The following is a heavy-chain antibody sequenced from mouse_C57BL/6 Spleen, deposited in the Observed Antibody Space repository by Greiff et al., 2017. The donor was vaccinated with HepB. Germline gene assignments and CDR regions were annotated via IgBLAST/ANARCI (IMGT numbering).Heavy chain of an antibody. Sequence: DVKLVESGAELVRPGASVKLSCTASGFNIKDDYMHWVKQRPEQGLEWIGWIDPENGDTEYASKFQGKATITADTSSNTAYLQLSSLTSEDTAVYYCTTNWVFDYWGQGTTLTVSS. CDR1: GFNIKDDY. J-gene: IGHJ2*01. D-gene: IGHD4-1*01. V-gene: IGHV14-4*01. CDR2: IDPENGDT. CDR3: TTNWVFDY.